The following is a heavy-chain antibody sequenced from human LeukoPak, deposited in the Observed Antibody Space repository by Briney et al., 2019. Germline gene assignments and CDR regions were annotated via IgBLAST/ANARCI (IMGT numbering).Heavy chain of an antibody. V-gene: IGHV2-5*02. CDR1: GCAPGTGGGG. J-gene: IGHJ4*02. Sequence: PXXXXAAQTLTLTCTFSGCAPGTGGGGVGWIRQPPGKGLEWLALSYWDDDKSYSPSLKSSLTITKDTSKNQVVLTMTNMDPVDTATYYCAHRAGGSGSRTFDYWGQGTLVTVSS. CDR3: AHRAGGSGSRTFDY. CDR2: SYWDDDK. D-gene: IGHD3-10*01.